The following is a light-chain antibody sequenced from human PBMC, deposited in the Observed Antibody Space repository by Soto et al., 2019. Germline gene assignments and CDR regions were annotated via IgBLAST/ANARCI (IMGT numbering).Light chain of an antibody. CDR1: QSINSY. Sequence: DIPMTQSPSSLPASIGDRVTITCRASQSINSYLNWYQQKPGKAPNLLIYAASNLRSGVPSRFSGSGSGTDFTLTISSLQPEDFATYYCQQSHSTPATFGPGTKVDIK. CDR2: AAS. J-gene: IGKJ3*01. CDR3: QQSHSTPAT. V-gene: IGKV1-39*01.